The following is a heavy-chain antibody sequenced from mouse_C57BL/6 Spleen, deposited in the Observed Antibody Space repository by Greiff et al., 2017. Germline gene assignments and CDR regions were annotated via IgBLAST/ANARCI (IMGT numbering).Heavy chain of an antibody. V-gene: IGHV1-9*01. J-gene: IGHJ2*01. CDR1: GYTFTGYW. CDR3: ARGDFYGSHPYYFDY. D-gene: IGHD1-1*01. Sequence: VKLMESGAELMKPGASVKLSCKATGYTFTGYWIEWVKQRPGHGLEWIGEILPGSGSTNFNEKFKGKATFTADTSSNTAYMQLSSLTTEDSAIYYCARGDFYGSHPYYFDYWGQGTTLTVSS. CDR2: ILPGSGST.